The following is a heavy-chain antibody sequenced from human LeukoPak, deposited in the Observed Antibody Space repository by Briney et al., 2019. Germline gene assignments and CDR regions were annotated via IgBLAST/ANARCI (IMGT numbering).Heavy chain of an antibody. CDR2: INPNSGGT. Sequence: ASVKVSCKASGYTFTGYYMHWVRQAPGQGLEWMGWINPNSGGTNYAQKFQGRATMTRDTSISTAYMELSRLRSDDTAVYYCARVFGSGRYCSGGSCYGFDYWGQGTLVTVSS. V-gene: IGHV1-2*02. J-gene: IGHJ4*02. D-gene: IGHD2-15*01. CDR1: GYTFTGYY. CDR3: ARVFGSGRYCSGGSCYGFDY.